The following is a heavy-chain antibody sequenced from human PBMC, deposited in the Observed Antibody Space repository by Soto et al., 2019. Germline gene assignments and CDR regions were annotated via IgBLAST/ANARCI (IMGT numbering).Heavy chain of an antibody. J-gene: IGHJ4*02. CDR2: INAGNGNT. CDR3: ARTQELRYFDWLLFSY. V-gene: IGHV1-3*01. CDR1: GYTFTSYA. D-gene: IGHD3-9*01. Sequence: ASVKVSCKASGYTFTSYAMHWVRQAPGQRLEWMGWINAGNGNTKYSQKFQGRVTITRDTSASTAYMELSSLRSEDTAVYYCARTQELRYFDWLLFSYWGQGTLVTVSS.